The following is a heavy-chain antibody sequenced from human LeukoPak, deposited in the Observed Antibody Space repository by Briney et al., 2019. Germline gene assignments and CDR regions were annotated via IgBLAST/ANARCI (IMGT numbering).Heavy chain of an antibody. Sequence: SETLSLTCAVSGGSISSGGYSWSWIRQPSGKGLEWIGYIYHSGSTYYNPSLKSRVTISVDRSKNQFSLKLSSVTAADTAVYYCARTAADDPPDYWGQGTLVTVSS. CDR3: ARTAADDPPDY. V-gene: IGHV4-30-2*01. CDR2: IYHSGST. CDR1: GGSISSGGYS. J-gene: IGHJ4*02. D-gene: IGHD6-13*01.